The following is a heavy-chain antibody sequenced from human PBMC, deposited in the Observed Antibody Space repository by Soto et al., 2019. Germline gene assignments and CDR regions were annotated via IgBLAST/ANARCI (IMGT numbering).Heavy chain of an antibody. V-gene: IGHV3-48*03. CDR1: GFTFSSYE. CDR3: ARDPAIYSGNFDYGLDV. D-gene: IGHD4-4*01. J-gene: IGHJ6*02. Sequence: LRLSCAVSGFTFSSYEMNWVRQAPGKGLEWVSYIGTSSKTIYYADSVRGRFTISRDNAKNSLYLQMNSLRAEDTAVYFCARDPAIYSGNFDYGLDVWGRGTTVTVSS. CDR2: IGTSSKTI.